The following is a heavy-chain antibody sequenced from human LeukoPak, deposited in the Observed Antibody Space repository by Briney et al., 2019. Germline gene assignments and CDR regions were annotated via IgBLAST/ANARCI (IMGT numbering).Heavy chain of an antibody. CDR2: IYYSGST. V-gene: IGHV4-39*01. D-gene: IGHD3-16*02. CDR3: ARPRALVWGSCRYLPYYFDP. J-gene: IGHJ5*02. Sequence: PSQTLSLTCTVSGGSISSSSYYWGWIRQPPGKGLEWIGSIYYSGSTYYNPSLKSRVTISVDTSKNQFSLNLRSVTAADTAVYFCARPRALVWGSCRYLPYYFDPWVQRSVVSDCS. CDR1: GGSISSSSYY.